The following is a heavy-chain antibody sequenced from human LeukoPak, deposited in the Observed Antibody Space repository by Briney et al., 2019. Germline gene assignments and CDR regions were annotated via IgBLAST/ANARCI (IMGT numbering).Heavy chain of an antibody. V-gene: IGHV3-48*01. CDR3: AKEPARTMVRGVIIPSAGADNWFDP. CDR2: ISSSSSTI. CDR1: GFTFSSYS. J-gene: IGHJ5*02. D-gene: IGHD3-10*01. Sequence: QPGGSLRLSCAASGFTFSSYSMNWVRQAPGKGLEWVSYISSSSSTIYYADSVKGRFTISRDNSKNTLYLQMNSLRAEDTAVYYCAKEPARTMVRGVIIPSAGADNWFDPWGQGTLVTVSS.